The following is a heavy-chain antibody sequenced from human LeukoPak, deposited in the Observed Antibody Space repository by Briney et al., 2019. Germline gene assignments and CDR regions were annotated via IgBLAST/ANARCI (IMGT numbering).Heavy chain of an antibody. J-gene: IGHJ4*02. CDR3: ARVYSVRGPDVPVVVPFDY. V-gene: IGHV1-3*01. CDR1: GYTFTSYA. D-gene: IGHD6-13*01. CDR2: INAGNGNT. Sequence: ASVKVSCKASGYTFTSYAMHWVRQAPGQRLEWMGWINAGNGNTKYSQKFQGRVTITRDTSASTAYMELSSLRSEDTAVYYCARVYSVRGPDVPVVVPFDYWGQGTLVTVSS.